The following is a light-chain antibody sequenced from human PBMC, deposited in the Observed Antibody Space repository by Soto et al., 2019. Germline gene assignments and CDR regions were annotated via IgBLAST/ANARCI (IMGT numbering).Light chain of an antibody. CDR3: QVWDDNGDHHV. CDR1: NIGSKS. J-gene: IGLJ1*01. CDR2: DDS. Sequence: SYELTQLSSVSVAPGQTARISCGGNNIGSKSVHWYQQKPGQAPVVVVYDDSDRPSGIPERFSGSNSGNTATLTISRVEAGDEADYYCQVWDDNGDHHVFGTGTKVTVL. V-gene: IGLV3-21*02.